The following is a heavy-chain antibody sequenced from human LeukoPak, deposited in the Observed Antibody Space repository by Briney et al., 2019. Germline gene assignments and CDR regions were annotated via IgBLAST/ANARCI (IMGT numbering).Heavy chain of an antibody. D-gene: IGHD2-2*01. CDR3: ARETPHCSSTSCSDAFDI. CDR1: GFTFDDYA. CDR2: ISWDGGST. Sequence: GGSLRLSCAASGFTFDDYAMHWVRQAPGKGLEWVSLISWDGGSTYYADSVKGRFTISRDNSKNTLYLQMNSLRAEDTAVYYCARETPHCSSTSCSDAFDIWGQGTMVTVSS. J-gene: IGHJ3*02. V-gene: IGHV3-43D*03.